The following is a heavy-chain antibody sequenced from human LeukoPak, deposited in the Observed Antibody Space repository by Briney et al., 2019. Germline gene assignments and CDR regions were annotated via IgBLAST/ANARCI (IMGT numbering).Heavy chain of an antibody. V-gene: IGHV3-23*01. Sequence: GGSLRLACADSGFTFSSYAMSWVRQPPGKWLEWVAAISAGGGTTYNADSVKGRFTISRDKTRNKLYLQMNSLRAEDTAVYYCAEGYYYGSGSFRWFDPWGQGTLVTVSS. D-gene: IGHD3-10*01. J-gene: IGHJ5*02. CDR1: GFTFSSYA. CDR3: AEGYYYGSGSFRWFDP. CDR2: ISAGGGTT.